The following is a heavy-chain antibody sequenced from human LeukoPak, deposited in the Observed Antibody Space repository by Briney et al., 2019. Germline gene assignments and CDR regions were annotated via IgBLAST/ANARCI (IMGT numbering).Heavy chain of an antibody. CDR1: GYSISRGHF. D-gene: IGHD3-10*01. J-gene: IGHJ4*02. V-gene: IGHV4-38-2*02. Sequence: PSETLSLTCTVSGYSISRGHFWSWIRQPPGKGLEWIGSIYGSGTTYYDPPLRSRVSISADTSKNHFSLELSSVTAADTAVYYCASVRGGSPYWGQGTLVTVSS. CDR2: IYGSGTT. CDR3: ASVRGGSPY.